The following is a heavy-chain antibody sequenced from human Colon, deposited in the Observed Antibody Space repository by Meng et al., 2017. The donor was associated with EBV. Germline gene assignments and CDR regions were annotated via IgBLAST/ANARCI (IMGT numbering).Heavy chain of an antibody. J-gene: IGHJ5*02. CDR1: GGSLSGYY. CDR3: ARGGGVIKGLVTWFDP. V-gene: IGHV4-34*01. D-gene: IGHD2-8*01. Sequence: QGQLTQWGAGLVKPSETLSLTCGVYGGSLSGYYWSWIRQTPGKGLEWIGEINHSGTINYNPSLRSRVTISVDRSNNQFSLRLSSVTAADTAVYYCARGGGVIKGLVTWFDPWGQGTLVTVFS. CDR2: INHSGTI.